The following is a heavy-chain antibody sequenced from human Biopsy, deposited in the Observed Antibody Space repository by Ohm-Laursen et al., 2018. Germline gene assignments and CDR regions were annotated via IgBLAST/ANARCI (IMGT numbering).Heavy chain of an antibody. J-gene: IGHJ4*02. CDR1: GYNFNSYG. Sequence: ASVKVSCKASGYNFNSYGISWVRQAPGQGLEWMGRISGYNGNTLYAQKFQHRVTMTTDTSTSTAYMELRSLTSDDTAVYYCARISITRLLEYWRQETLVTVSS. CDR2: ISGYNGNT. D-gene: IGHD3-3*01. CDR3: ARISITRLLEY. V-gene: IGHV1-18*01.